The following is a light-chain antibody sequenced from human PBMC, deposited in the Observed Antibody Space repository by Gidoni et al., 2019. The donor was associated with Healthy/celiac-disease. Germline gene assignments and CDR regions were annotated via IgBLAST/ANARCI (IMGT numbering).Light chain of an antibody. CDR1: HGISTY. CDR2: AAS. V-gene: IGKV1-27*01. J-gene: IGKJ1*01. Sequence: DIQMTPSPSSLSASVGASVTLPCRASHGISTYLAWYQQKPGKVPKLLIYAASTLQSGVPSRFSGSGSGTDFTLTISSLQPEDVATYYCQKYNSAPWTFGQGTKVEIK. CDR3: QKYNSAPWT.